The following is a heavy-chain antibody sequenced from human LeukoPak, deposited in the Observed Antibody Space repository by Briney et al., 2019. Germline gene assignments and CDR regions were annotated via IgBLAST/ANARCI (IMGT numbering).Heavy chain of an antibody. Sequence: SVKVSCKASGGTFSSYTISWVRQAPGQGLEWMGRIIPILGIANYAQKFQGRVTITADKSTSTAYMELSSLRSEDTAVYYCARLVPAATPDSKNRDCWGQGTLVAVSS. V-gene: IGHV1-69*02. J-gene: IGHJ4*02. CDR3: ARLVPAATPDSKNRDC. CDR2: IIPILGIA. D-gene: IGHD2-2*01. CDR1: GGTFSSYT.